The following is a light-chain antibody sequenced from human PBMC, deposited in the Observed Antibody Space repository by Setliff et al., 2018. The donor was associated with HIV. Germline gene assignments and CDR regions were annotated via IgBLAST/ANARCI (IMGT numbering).Light chain of an antibody. V-gene: IGLV2-23*01. CDR1: SSDVGSYSL. CDR3: CSYAGTTTVV. Sequence: QSALTQPASVSGSPGQSITISCTGTSSDVGSYSLVSWYQQHPGNAPKLMIYEGTKRPSGVSNRISGSKSGNTASLTISGLQAADEADYYCCSYAGTTTVVFGTGTKVTVL. CDR2: EGT. J-gene: IGLJ1*01.